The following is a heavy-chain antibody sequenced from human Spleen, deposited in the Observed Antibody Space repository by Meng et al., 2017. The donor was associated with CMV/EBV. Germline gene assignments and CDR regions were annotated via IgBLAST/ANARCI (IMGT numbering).Heavy chain of an antibody. Sequence: SGFPFRSYAVHWVRQAPGKGLEWVAVISYDGSNKHYDDSLKGRFTISRDNSKNTLDLQMNSLRVEDTAVYYCARAQNQLFMYQNWFDPWGQGTLVTVSS. D-gene: IGHD2-2*01. CDR2: ISYDGSNK. CDR1: GFPFRSYA. J-gene: IGHJ5*02. CDR3: ARAQNQLFMYQNWFDP. V-gene: IGHV3-30*14.